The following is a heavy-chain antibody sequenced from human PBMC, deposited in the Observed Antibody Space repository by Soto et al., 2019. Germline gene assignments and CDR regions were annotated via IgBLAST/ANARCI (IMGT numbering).Heavy chain of an antibody. Sequence: GGSLRLSCAASGFTFSSYAMHWVRQAPGKGLEWVAVISYDGSNKYYADSVKGRFTISRDNSKNTLYLQMNSLRAEDTAVYYCARVSVLIPPGAFDYWGQGTLVTVSS. CDR2: ISYDGSNK. J-gene: IGHJ4*02. CDR1: GFTFSSYA. V-gene: IGHV3-30-3*01. CDR3: ARVSVLIPPGAFDY. D-gene: IGHD2-8*01.